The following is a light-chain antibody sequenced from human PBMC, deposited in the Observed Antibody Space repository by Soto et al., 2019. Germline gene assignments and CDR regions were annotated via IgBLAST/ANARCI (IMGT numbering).Light chain of an antibody. V-gene: IGKV3-15*01. CDR3: QQYDKSLPPVT. J-gene: IGKJ4*01. Sequence: DIILTQSPAIVSVSPGERATLSCRDSQSVSTNLAWYQHKHGQAPRLLIYGASTRVTDIPARFSGSGSGTDFTLTINYLKSEDFGVYYCQQYDKSLPPVTFGAGTKVET. CDR1: QSVSTN. CDR2: GAS.